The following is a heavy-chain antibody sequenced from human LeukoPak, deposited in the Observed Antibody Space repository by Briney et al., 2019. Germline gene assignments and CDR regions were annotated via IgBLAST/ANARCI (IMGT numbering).Heavy chain of an antibody. Sequence: PSQTLSLTCTVSGGSISSGSYYWSWIRQPAGKGLEWIGRIDTSGSTNYNPSLKSRVTISVDTSKNQFSLKLSSVTAADTAVYYCAREYYDFWRGSGYFDLWGRGTLVTVSA. V-gene: IGHV4-61*02. CDR1: GGSISSGSYY. CDR3: AREYYDFWRGSGYFDL. CDR2: IDTSGST. J-gene: IGHJ2*01. D-gene: IGHD3-3*01.